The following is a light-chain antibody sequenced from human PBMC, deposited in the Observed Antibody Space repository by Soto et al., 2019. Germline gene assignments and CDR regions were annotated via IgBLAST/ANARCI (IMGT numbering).Light chain of an antibody. Sequence: EIVLTQSPGTLSLSPGERATLSCRASQSVSSSYLAWYQQKPGQAPRLLIYDTSSRATGIPDRFSGSGSGTDFPPAISRLEHEDFAVYYCQQCGSSPSFGQGTKVELK. CDR2: DTS. V-gene: IGKV3-20*01. J-gene: IGKJ1*01. CDR1: QSVSSSY. CDR3: QQCGSSPS.